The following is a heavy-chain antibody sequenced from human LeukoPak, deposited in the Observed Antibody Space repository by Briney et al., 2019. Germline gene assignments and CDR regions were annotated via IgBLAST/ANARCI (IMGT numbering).Heavy chain of an antibody. V-gene: IGHV3-30-3*01. J-gene: IGHJ4*02. D-gene: IGHD3-10*01. CDR1: GFTFSSYA. CDR2: ISYDGSNK. Sequence: GGSLRLSCAASGFTFSSYAMHWVRQALGKGLEWVAVISYDGSNKYYADSVKGRFTISRDNSKNTLYLQMNSLRAEDTAVYYCAREQDYYGSGMAYFDYWGQGTLVTVSS. CDR3: AREQDYYGSGMAYFDY.